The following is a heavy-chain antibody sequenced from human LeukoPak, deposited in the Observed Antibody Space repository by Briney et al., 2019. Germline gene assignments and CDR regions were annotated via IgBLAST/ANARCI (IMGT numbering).Heavy chain of an antibody. CDR3: ARHVVRDWFDP. D-gene: IGHD2-21*01. J-gene: IGHJ5*02. Sequence: SETLSLTCTVSGGSISSSSYYRGWIRQPPGKGLEWIGSIYYSGSTYYNPSLKSRVTISVDTSKNQFSLKLSSVTAADTAVYYCARHVVRDWFDPWGQGTLVTVSS. CDR2: IYYSGST. V-gene: IGHV4-39*01. CDR1: GGSISSSSYY.